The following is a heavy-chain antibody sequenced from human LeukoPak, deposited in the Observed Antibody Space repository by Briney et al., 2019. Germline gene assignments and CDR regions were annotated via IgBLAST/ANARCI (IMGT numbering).Heavy chain of an antibody. Sequence: GRSLRLSCVASGFTFDDYAIHWVRQAPGEGLEWVSGISWNSGRIGYADSVKGRFTISRDNARNSLYLQMNSLRAEDTALYYCAKDGGWSQFSYFDYWGQGTLVTVSS. V-gene: IGHV3-9*01. CDR1: GFTFDDYA. J-gene: IGHJ4*02. CDR2: ISWNSGRI. D-gene: IGHD6-19*01. CDR3: AKDGGWSQFSYFDY.